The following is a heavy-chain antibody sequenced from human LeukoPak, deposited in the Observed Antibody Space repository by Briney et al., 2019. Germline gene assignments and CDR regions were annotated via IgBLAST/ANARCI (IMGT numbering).Heavy chain of an antibody. CDR1: GFTFSSYA. V-gene: IGHV3-30-3*01. J-gene: IGHJ5*02. CDR2: ISYDGSNE. Sequence: GGSLRLSCAASGFTFSSYAMHWVRQAPGKGLEWVAVISYDGSNEYYADSVKGRFTISRDNSKNTLYLQMNSLRAEDTAVYYCARNYNYQLPSAGGFDPWGQGTLVTVSS. CDR3: ARNYNYQLPSAGGFDP. D-gene: IGHD2-2*01.